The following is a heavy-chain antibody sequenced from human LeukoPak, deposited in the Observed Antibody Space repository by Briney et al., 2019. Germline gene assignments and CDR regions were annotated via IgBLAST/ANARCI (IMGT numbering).Heavy chain of an antibody. D-gene: IGHD3-22*01. V-gene: IGHV4-34*01. CDR1: GGSFSGYY. Sequence: SETLSLTCAVHGGSFSGYYWSWIRQPPGKGLEWIGEINHSGSTNYNPSLKSRVTISVDTSKNQFSLKLSSVTAADTAVYYCARGASGYWFDPWGQGTLVTVSS. CDR2: INHSGST. CDR3: ARGASGYWFDP. J-gene: IGHJ5*02.